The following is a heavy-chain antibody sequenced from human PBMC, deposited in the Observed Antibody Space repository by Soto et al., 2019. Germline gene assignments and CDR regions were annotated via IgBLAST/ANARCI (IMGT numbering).Heavy chain of an antibody. CDR3: ARDITNFYFDY. CDR1: GFTFSSYA. J-gene: IGHJ4*02. Sequence: GGSLRLSCAASGFTFSSYAMHWVRQAPGKGLEWVAVISYDGSNKYYADSVKGRFTISRDNSKNTLYLQMNSLRAEDTAVYYCARDITNFYFDYCGQGTLVTVSS. CDR2: ISYDGSNK. D-gene: IGHD1-20*01. V-gene: IGHV3-30-3*01.